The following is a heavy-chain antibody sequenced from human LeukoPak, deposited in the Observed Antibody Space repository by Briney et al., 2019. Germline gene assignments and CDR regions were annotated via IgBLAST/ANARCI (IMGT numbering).Heavy chain of an antibody. CDR3: ARDSPPRYCSGGSCYSFAFDI. V-gene: IGHV1-46*01. D-gene: IGHD2-15*01. CDR2: INPSVVST. Sequence: ASLKVSCKASGYTFTSYYMHSVRQAPGQGLEWMGIINPSVVSTSYAQKFQGRVTMTRDMSTSTVYMQLSSLRSEDTAVYYCARDSPPRYCSGGSCYSFAFDIWGQGTMVTVSS. CDR1: GYTFTSYY. J-gene: IGHJ3*02.